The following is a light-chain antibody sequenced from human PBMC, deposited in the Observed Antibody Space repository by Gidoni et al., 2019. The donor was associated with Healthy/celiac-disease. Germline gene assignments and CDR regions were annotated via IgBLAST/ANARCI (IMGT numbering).Light chain of an antibody. CDR3: QQYYSTPCT. CDR1: QSISSC. Sequence: DSQMALSPSSLSASVGDRVTITCRASQSISSCLNWYQQKPGKAPMLLIYAASSLKSGVPSRFSGSGSGTDFTLTISSLQPDDFATYYCQQYYSTPCTFGQGTKLEIK. V-gene: IGKV1-39*01. CDR2: AAS. J-gene: IGKJ2*02.